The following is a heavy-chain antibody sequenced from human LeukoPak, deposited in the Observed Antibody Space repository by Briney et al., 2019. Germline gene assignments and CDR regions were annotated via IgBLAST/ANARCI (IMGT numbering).Heavy chain of an antibody. Sequence: ASVKVSCKASGYTFTSYYMHWVRQAPGQGLEWMGIINPSGGSTSYAQKFQGRVTMTRDMSTSTVYMELSSLRSEDTAVYYCARDIGYSSSWYPGYYYMDVWGKGTTVTVSS. CDR2: INPSGGST. J-gene: IGHJ6*03. D-gene: IGHD6-13*01. CDR3: ARDIGYSSSWYPGYYYMDV. V-gene: IGHV1-46*01. CDR1: GYTFTSYY.